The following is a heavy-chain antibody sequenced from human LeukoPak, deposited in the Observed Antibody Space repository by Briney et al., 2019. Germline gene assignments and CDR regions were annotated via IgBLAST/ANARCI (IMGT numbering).Heavy chain of an antibody. CDR2: ISAYDGNT. CDR3: ARGVGSAFDI. J-gene: IGHJ3*02. CDR1: GYTFTSSG. Sequence: ASVKVSCKASGYTFTSSGISWVQQAPGQGLEWMGWISAYDGNTDYAQKLQGRVTMTTDTSTSTAYMELRSLRSDDTALYYCARGVGSAFDIWGQGTMVTVSS. V-gene: IGHV1-18*01. D-gene: IGHD2-15*01.